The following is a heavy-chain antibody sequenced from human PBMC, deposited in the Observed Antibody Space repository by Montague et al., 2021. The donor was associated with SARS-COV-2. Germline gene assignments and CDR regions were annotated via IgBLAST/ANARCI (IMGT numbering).Heavy chain of an antibody. CDR2: TYYRSKWYN. CDR1: GDSVSSNIAT. J-gene: IGHJ4*02. D-gene: IGHD2-2*01. V-gene: IGHV6-1*01. Sequence: CAISGDSVSSNIATWNWIRQSPSRGLEWLGRTYYRSKWYNDYAESVKSRITIDPDTSKHQFSLHPNSVTPEDTAVYYCARIPVGSKYYFDFWGQGTLVTVSP. CDR3: ARIPVGSKYYFDF.